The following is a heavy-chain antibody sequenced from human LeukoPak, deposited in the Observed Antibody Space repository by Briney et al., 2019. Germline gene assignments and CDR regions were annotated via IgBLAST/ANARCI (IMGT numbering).Heavy chain of an antibody. CDR3: ARDRRIAAAGDYGMDV. Sequence: SETLSLTCAVSGGSIRSGGYSWSWIRQPPGKGLEWIGYIYYSGSTYYNPSLKSRVTISVDRSKNQFSLKLRFVTAADTAVYHCARDRRIAAAGDYGMDVWGQGTAVTVSS. J-gene: IGHJ6*02. CDR1: GGSIRSGGYS. D-gene: IGHD6-13*01. V-gene: IGHV4-30-2*01. CDR2: IYYSGST.